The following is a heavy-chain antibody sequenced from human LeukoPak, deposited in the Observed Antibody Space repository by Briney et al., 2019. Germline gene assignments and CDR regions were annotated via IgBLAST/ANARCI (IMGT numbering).Heavy chain of an antibody. CDR2: ISSSSSTI. J-gene: IGHJ4*02. V-gene: IGHV3-48*04. CDR3: ARTPRDCSSTSCYYFDY. CDR1: GFTFSSYS. Sequence: GSLRLSCAASGFTFSSYSMNWVRQAPGKGLEWVSYISSSSSTIYYADSVKGRFTISRDNAKNTLYLQMNSLRAEDTAVYYCARTPRDCSSTSCYYFDYLGQGTLVTVSS. D-gene: IGHD2-2*01.